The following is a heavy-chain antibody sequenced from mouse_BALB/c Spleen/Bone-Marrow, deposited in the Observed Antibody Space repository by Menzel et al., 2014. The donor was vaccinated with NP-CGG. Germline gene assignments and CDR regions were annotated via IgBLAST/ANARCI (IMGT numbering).Heavy chain of an antibody. V-gene: IGHV1-87*01. CDR1: GYIFTSYW. Sequence: VQRVESGAELARPGASVKLSCKASGYIFTSYWMQWVKQRPGQGLDWIGAIFPGDGDTRYTQKFKGKATLTADKSSSTAFMQLSSLASEGSAVYYCAREGGYWGQGTTLRVSS. J-gene: IGHJ2*01. CDR3: AREGGY. CDR2: IFPGDGDT.